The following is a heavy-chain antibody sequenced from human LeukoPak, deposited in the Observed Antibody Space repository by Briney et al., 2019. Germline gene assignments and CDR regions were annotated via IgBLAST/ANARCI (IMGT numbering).Heavy chain of an antibody. CDR1: GFTVSNAW. CDR2: IKSKIDGGTT. V-gene: IGHV3-15*01. D-gene: IGHD1-1*01. Sequence: SGGSLRLSCAASGFTVSNAWMTWVRQAPGRGLEWVGRIKSKIDGGTTDYAAPVKGRFTISRDDSKNTLYLQMNSLKTEDTAVYYCTTVQRGGGSFDYWGQGTLVTVSS. CDR3: TTVQRGGGSFDY. J-gene: IGHJ4*02.